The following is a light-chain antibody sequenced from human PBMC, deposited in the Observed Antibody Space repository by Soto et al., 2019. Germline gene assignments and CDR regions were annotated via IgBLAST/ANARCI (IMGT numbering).Light chain of an antibody. J-gene: IGKJ4*01. CDR1: QIVSSTY. Sequence: EIVLTQSPGTLSLSPGERATLSCGASQIVSSTYLAWFQQKPGQAPRLLIYGASTRATGIPDRFSGSGSGTDFTLTISGLEPEDFAFYYCQQYDVTPPNTFGGGTKVDIK. CDR2: GAS. V-gene: IGKV3-20*01. CDR3: QQYDVTPPNT.